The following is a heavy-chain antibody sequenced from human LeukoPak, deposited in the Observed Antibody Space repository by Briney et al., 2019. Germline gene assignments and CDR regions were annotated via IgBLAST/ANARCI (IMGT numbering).Heavy chain of an antibody. D-gene: IGHD1-7*01. V-gene: IGHV3-23*01. CDR2: MIISGGST. CDR3: ARETKIGY. CDR1: GFTFSSYA. Sequence: GGSLRLSCEASGFTFSSYAMTWVRQVPGKGLEWVSSMIISGGSTYYADSVKGRFTISRDNSKNTLYLQMNSLRVEDTALYYCARETKIGYWGQGALVTVSS. J-gene: IGHJ4*02.